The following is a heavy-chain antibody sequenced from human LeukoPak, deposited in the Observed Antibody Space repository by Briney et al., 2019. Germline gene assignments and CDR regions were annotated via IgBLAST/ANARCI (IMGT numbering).Heavy chain of an antibody. CDR1: GFTVSSNY. CDR3: ARDHDILTGYYSVY. Sequence: GGSLRLSCAASGFTVSSNYMSWVRQAPGKGLEWVSVIYSGGSTYHADSVKGRFTISRDNSKNTLYLQMNSLRAEDTAVYYCARDHDILTGYYSVYWGQGTLVTVSS. CDR2: IYSGGST. V-gene: IGHV3-66*01. J-gene: IGHJ4*02. D-gene: IGHD3-9*01.